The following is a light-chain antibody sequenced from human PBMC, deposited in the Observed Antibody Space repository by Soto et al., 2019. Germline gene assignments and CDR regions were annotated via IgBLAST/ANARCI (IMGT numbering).Light chain of an antibody. CDR1: SSDVGGYNY. V-gene: IGLV2-8*01. CDR2: GVN. J-gene: IGLJ1*01. Sequence: QSALTQPPSASGSPGQAVTISCTGTSSDVGGYNYVSWYQQHPGKAPQLVIYGVNKRASGVPDRFSGSKSGNTASLTVSGLQAEYEADYYCRSYAGSNILYVFGTGTKLTVL. CDR3: RSYAGSNILYV.